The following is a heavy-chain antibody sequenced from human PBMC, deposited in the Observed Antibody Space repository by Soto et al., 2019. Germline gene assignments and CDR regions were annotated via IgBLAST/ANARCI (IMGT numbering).Heavy chain of an antibody. CDR3: ARDHAYCGGDCYSYYYYGMDV. Sequence: SVKVSCKASGYTFTSYTISWVRQAPGQGLEWMGRIIPILGIANYAQKFQGRVTITADKSTSTAYMELSSLRSEDTAVYYCARDHAYCGGDCYSYYYYGMDVWGQGTTVT. CDR1: GYTFTSYT. CDR2: IIPILGIA. D-gene: IGHD2-21*02. J-gene: IGHJ6*02. V-gene: IGHV1-69*04.